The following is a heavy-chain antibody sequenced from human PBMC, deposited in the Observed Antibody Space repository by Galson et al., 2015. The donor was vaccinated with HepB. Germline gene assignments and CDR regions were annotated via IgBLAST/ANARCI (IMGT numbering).Heavy chain of an antibody. V-gene: IGHV3-21*06. Sequence: SLRLSCAASGFAFSSSYMSWVRQAPGKGLEWVSSMSSSSSYIYYADSVKGRFTISRDNAKNSLYLQMNSLRAEDTAAYYCARRELFFDCWGPGTLVTVSS. CDR1: GFAFSSSY. D-gene: IGHD1-26*01. CDR2: MSSSSSYI. J-gene: IGHJ4*02. CDR3: ARRELFFDC.